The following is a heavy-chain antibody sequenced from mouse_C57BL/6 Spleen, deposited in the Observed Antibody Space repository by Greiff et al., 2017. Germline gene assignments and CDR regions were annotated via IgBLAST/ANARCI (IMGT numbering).Heavy chain of an antibody. Sequence: VQLQQSGAELVKPGASVKISCKASGYAFSSYWMNWVKQRPGKGLEWIGQIYPGDGDTNYNGKFKGKATLTADKSSSTAYMQLSSLTSEDSAVYFCARRDYDYGAWFAYWGQGTLVTVSA. D-gene: IGHD2-4*01. CDR1: GYAFSSYW. J-gene: IGHJ3*01. CDR3: ARRDYDYGAWFAY. V-gene: IGHV1-80*01. CDR2: IYPGDGDT.